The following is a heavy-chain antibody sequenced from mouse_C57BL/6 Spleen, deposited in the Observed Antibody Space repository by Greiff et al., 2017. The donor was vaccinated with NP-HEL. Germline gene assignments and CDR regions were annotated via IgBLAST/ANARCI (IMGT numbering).Heavy chain of an antibody. Sequence: QVQLQQPGAELVMPGASVKLSCKASGYTFTSYWMHWVKQRPGQGLEWIGEIDPSDSYTNYNQKFKGKSTLTVDKSSSTAYMQLSSLTSEDSAVYYCASSGRRYAMDYWGQGTSVTVSS. J-gene: IGHJ4*01. CDR3: ASSGRRYAMDY. V-gene: IGHV1-69*01. D-gene: IGHD3-1*01. CDR1: GYTFTSYW. CDR2: IDPSDSYT.